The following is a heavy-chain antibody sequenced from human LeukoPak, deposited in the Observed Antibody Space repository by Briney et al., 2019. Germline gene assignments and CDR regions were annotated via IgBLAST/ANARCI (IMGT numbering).Heavy chain of an antibody. V-gene: IGHV4-31*03. J-gene: IGHJ4*02. CDR3: ARAFYDILTGYYRGFDY. Sequence: PSQTLSLTCTVSGGSISSGGYYWSWIRQHPGKGLEWIGYIYYSGSTYYNPSLKSRVTISVDTSKNQFSLKLSSVTAADTAVYCCARAFYDILTGYYRGFDYWGQGTLVTVSS. CDR2: IYYSGST. D-gene: IGHD3-9*01. CDR1: GGSISSGGYY.